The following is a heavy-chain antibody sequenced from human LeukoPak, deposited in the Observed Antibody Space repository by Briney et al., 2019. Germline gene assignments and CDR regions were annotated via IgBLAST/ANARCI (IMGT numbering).Heavy chain of an antibody. Sequence: SQTLSLTCTVSGGSVSSGSYSWSWIRQPAGKGLEWIGRIYSSGSTNYNPSLKSRVTISVDTSKNQFSLKLSSVTAADTAVYYCARGGDGSIAAAGSDYWGQGTLVTVSS. CDR3: ARGGDGSIAAAGSDY. J-gene: IGHJ4*02. CDR2: IYSSGST. CDR1: GGSVSSGSYS. V-gene: IGHV4-61*02. D-gene: IGHD6-13*01.